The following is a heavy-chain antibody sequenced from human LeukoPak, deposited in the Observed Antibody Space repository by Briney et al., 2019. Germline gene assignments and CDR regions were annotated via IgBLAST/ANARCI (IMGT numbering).Heavy chain of an antibody. CDR3: AKDFSSSFDFDY. V-gene: IGHV3-23*01. J-gene: IGHJ4*02. CDR2: IRGTGGTT. CDR1: GFTFSDYA. Sequence: GGSLRLSCAASGFTFSDYALIWVRQAPGKGLEWISAIRGTGGTTYYADSVKGRCTISRDNSKNTLYLQMNSLRAEDTAVYYCAKDFSSSFDFDYWGQGTLVTVSS. D-gene: IGHD6-13*01.